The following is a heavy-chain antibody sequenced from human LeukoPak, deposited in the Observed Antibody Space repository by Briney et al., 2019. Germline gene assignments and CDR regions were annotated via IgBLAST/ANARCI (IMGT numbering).Heavy chain of an antibody. D-gene: IGHD4-17*01. CDR3: ARSGDSLGDGLGMDV. CDR1: GFTVSNNY. CDR2: IYSGGST. Sequence: GGSLRLSCAASGFTVSNNYMSWVRQAPGKGLEWVSVIYSGGSTSYADSVKGRFTISRDNSKNTLYLQMNNLRAEDTAVYNCARSGDSLGDGLGMDVWGQGTTVTVSS. J-gene: IGHJ6*02. V-gene: IGHV3-66*01.